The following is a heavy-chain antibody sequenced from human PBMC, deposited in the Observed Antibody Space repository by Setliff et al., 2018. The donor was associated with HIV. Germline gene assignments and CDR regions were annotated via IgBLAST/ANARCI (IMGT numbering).Heavy chain of an antibody. V-gene: IGHV1-69*13. CDR2: IIPILGSI. D-gene: IGHD3-22*01. CDR1: GGIFSSYA. Sequence: SVKVSCKASGGIFSSYALSWVRQAPGQGLEWMGGIIPILGSIDYAQEFQGRLSITADESTGTAYMELSSLRFEDTATYYCARLSGDNSGQPYYYYMDVWGKGTTVTVSS. J-gene: IGHJ6*03. CDR3: ARLSGDNSGQPYYYYMDV.